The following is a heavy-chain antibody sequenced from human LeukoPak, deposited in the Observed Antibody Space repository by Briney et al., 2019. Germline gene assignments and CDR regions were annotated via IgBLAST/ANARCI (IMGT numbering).Heavy chain of an antibody. Sequence: SETLSLTCAVYGGSLSGYYWSWIRQPPGKGLEWIGEINHSGSTNYNPSLKSRVTISEDTSKNQISLKLNSVTAADTAVYYCARGANCGGDCYWEDYYYYGTDVWGQGTTVTVSS. CDR3: ARGANCGGDCYWEDYYYYGTDV. V-gene: IGHV4-34*01. J-gene: IGHJ6*02. CDR1: GGSLSGYY. D-gene: IGHD2-21*02. CDR2: INHSGST.